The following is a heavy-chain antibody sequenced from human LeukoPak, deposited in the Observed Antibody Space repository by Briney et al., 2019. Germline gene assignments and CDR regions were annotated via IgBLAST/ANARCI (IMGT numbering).Heavy chain of an antibody. CDR2: IRYDGSNQ. J-gene: IGHJ6*03. V-gene: IGHV3-30*02. Sequence: GGSLRLSCAASGFTLSSYGMHWVRQAPGKGLEWVAFIRYDGSNQYYADSVKGRFTISRDNAKNSLYLQMNSLRAEDTAVYYCARGLYGSGSYYTYYYYMDVWGKGTTVTISS. CDR1: GFTLSSYG. CDR3: ARGLYGSGSYYTYYYYMDV. D-gene: IGHD3-10*01.